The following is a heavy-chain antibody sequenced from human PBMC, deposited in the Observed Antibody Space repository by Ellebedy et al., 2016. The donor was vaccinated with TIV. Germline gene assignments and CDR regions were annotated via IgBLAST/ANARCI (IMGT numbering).Heavy chain of an antibody. CDR2: IDFSGST. Sequence: SETLSLXXTVSGGSISRSSDYWGRIPPPPGMGLEWIGSIDFSGSTYYNPSLKSRVTISVATPKNQFSLKLSSVSAADTAVYYGTGLTFGAMIDALDIWGQGTMVTVSS. CDR1: GGSISRSSDY. CDR3: TGLTFGAMIDALDI. V-gene: IGHV4-39*01. J-gene: IGHJ3*02. D-gene: IGHD3-16*01.